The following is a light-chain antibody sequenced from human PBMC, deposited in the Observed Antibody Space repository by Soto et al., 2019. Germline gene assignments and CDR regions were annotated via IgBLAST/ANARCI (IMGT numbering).Light chain of an antibody. V-gene: IGKV1-12*01. CDR2: DAS. CDR3: QQANAFPWT. Sequence: DIQMTQSPHFVSASIGDRVTSTCRASQGISSWLAWYRQRPGKAPELLIYDASTLESGVPSRFSGSGSGTDFTLTINSLQPEDFATYYCQQANAFPWTFGQGTKVEV. CDR1: QGISSW. J-gene: IGKJ1*01.